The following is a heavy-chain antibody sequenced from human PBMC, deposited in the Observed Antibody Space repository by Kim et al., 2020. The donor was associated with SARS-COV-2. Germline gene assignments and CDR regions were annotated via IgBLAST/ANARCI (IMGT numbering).Heavy chain of an antibody. CDR3: ARAPRGVVTASLGY. J-gene: IGHJ4*02. CDR2: ISGYNGNT. Sequence: ASVKVSCKTSGYTFASYGISWVRQAPGQGLECMGWISGYNGNTNYAQKFQGRVTMTTDTSTSTAYMELRSLRSDDTAGYYCARAPRGVVTASLGYWGQGT. CDR1: GYTFASYG. D-gene: IGHD2-15*01. V-gene: IGHV1-18*01.